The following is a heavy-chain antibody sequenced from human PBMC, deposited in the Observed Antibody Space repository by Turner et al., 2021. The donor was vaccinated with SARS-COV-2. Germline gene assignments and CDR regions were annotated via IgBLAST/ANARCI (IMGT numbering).Heavy chain of an antibody. Sequence: QVQLVEAGGVVVQPGRSLRLPCAASGFTFSSYAMHWVRQAAGKGLEGVAVISDDGSNKYYADSVKGRFTIARDNSKNTLYLQMNSLRAEDTAVYYCAKGASQHFDYWGQGTLVTVSS. CDR1: GFTFSSYA. V-gene: IGHV3-30*04. CDR3: AKGASQHFDY. CDR2: ISDDGSNK. J-gene: IGHJ4*02. D-gene: IGHD5-18*01.